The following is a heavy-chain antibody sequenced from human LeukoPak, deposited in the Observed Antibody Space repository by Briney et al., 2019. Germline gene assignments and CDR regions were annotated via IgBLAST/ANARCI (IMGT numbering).Heavy chain of an antibody. CDR1: GYAFTIYG. CDR2: INEYNGNT. V-gene: IGHV1-18*01. Sequence: ASVKLSCKASGYAFTIYGISWVRQAPGQGLEWMGWINEYNGNTDYVKKFQGRVTMTTDTSTSTVHMELRSLRSADTAVYYCARSYPGVAARLTMDVWGKGTTVTVSS. CDR3: ARSYPGVAARLTMDV. D-gene: IGHD6-6*01. J-gene: IGHJ6*03.